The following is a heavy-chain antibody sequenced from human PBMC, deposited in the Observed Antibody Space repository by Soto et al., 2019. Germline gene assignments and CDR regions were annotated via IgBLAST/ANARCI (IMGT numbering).Heavy chain of an antibody. D-gene: IGHD2-2*01. Sequence: GGSLRLSCAASGFTFSTYEFNWVRQAPGRGLEWISYISVSGNIIKYAESVKGRFTISRDNAENSLHLHMSNLRVDDTALYFCVRDTMRASAAASLDYWGQGTQVTVSS. CDR3: VRDTMRASAAASLDY. CDR1: GFTFSTYE. CDR2: ISVSGNII. J-gene: IGHJ4*02. V-gene: IGHV3-48*03.